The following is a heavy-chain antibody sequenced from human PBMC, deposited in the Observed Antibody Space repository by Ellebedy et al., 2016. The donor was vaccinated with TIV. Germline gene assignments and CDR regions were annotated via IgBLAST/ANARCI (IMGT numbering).Heavy chain of an antibody. Sequence: PGGSLRLSCDASGFTFTNAWMTWVRQAPGQGLEWVGRIKSKTSTGTTDYAAPVKGRFTISRDDARNTVYLQMNSLKTEDTAVYFCVRGYPDSTPPHWDDAFETWGQGTMVTVSS. D-gene: IGHD2/OR15-2a*01. CDR2: IKSKTSTGTT. V-gene: IGHV3-15*01. J-gene: IGHJ3*02. CDR3: VRGYPDSTPPHWDDAFET. CDR1: GFTFTNAW.